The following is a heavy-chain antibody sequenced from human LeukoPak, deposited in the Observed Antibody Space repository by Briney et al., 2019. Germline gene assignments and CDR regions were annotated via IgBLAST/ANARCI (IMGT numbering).Heavy chain of an antibody. CDR2: ISAYNGNT. D-gene: IGHD6-13*01. V-gene: IGHV1-18*01. CDR3: ASSYSSSWYAPRYYYCGMDV. J-gene: IGHJ6*02. CDR1: GYTFTSYG. Sequence: ASVKVSCKASGYTFTSYGISWVRQAPGQGLEWMGWISAYNGNTNYAQKLQGRVTMTTDTSTSTAYMELRSLRSDDTAVYYCASSYSSSWYAPRYYYCGMDVWGQGTTVTVSS.